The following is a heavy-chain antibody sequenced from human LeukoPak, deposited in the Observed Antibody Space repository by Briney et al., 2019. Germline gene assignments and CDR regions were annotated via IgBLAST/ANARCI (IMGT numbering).Heavy chain of an antibody. CDR2: INTDGRTT. CDR3: ARSAFLTSEFYFDY. CDR1: GFTFSSYW. J-gene: IGHJ4*02. V-gene: IGHV3-74*01. Sequence: GGSLRLSCAASGFTFSSYWMHWVRQAPGEGLVWVSRINTDGRTTTYTDSVKGRFSISRDNAKNTLYLQMNSLRAEDTAVYYCARSAFLTSEFYFDYWGQGTLVTVSS. D-gene: IGHD4-11*01.